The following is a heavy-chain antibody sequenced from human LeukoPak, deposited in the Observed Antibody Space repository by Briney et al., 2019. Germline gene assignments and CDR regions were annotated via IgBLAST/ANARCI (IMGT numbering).Heavy chain of an antibody. J-gene: IGHJ4*02. D-gene: IGHD3-9*01. CDR1: GYTFTSYD. V-gene: IGHV1-8*03. CDR3: ARVLRYCDWLLRFDY. CDR2: MNPNSGNT. Sequence: ASVKVSCKASGYTFTSYDINWVRQATGQGLERMGWMNPNSGNTGYAQKFQGRVTITRNTSISTAYMELSSLGSADTAVYYWARVLRYCDWLLRFDYWGPGTLVTVSS.